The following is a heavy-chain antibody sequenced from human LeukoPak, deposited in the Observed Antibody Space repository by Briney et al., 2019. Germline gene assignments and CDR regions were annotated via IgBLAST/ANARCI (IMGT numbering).Heavy chain of an antibody. CDR3: ARGGGPLDIVVVPAAMSAFDI. CDR1: GFTFSSYW. J-gene: IGHJ3*02. V-gene: IGHV3-7*01. Sequence: GGSLRLSCAASGFTFSSYWMSWVRQAPGKGLEWVANIKQDGSEKYYVDSVKGRFTISRDNAKNSLYLQMNSLRAEDTAVYYCARGGGPLDIVVVPAAMSAFDIWGQGTMVTVSS. D-gene: IGHD2-2*01. CDR2: IKQDGSEK.